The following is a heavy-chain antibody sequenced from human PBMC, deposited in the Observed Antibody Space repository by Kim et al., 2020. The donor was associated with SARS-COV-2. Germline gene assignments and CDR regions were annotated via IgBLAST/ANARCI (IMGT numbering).Heavy chain of an antibody. V-gene: IGHV1-69*13. J-gene: IGHJ6*02. CDR2: IIPIFGTA. CDR1: GGTFSSYA. D-gene: IGHD3-22*01. CDR3: ASRDYDSSGYYYYYYGMDV. Sequence: SVKVSCKASGGTFSSYAISWVRQAPGQGLEWMGGIIPIFGTANYAQKFQGRVTITADESTSTAYMELSSLRSEDTAVYYCASRDYDSSGYYYYYYGMDVWGQGTTVTVSS.